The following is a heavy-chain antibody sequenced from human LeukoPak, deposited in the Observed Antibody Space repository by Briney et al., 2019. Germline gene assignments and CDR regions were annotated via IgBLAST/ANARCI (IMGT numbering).Heavy chain of an antibody. J-gene: IGHJ5*02. CDR2: MNPNSGNT. CDR1: GYTFTSYD. Sequence: ASVKVSCKASGYTFTSYDINWVRRATGQGLEWMGWMNPNSGNTGYAQKFQGRVTMTRNTSISTAYMELSSLRSEDTAVYYCARGPCYYDSSGYIDPWGQGTLVTVSS. V-gene: IGHV1-8*01. D-gene: IGHD3-22*01. CDR3: ARGPCYYDSSGYIDP.